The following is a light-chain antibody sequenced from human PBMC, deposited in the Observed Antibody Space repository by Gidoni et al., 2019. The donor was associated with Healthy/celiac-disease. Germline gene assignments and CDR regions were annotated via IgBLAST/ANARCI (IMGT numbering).Light chain of an antibody. CDR1: QSISSY. CDR2: AAS. CDR3: PQSYSTPQT. Sequence: DIQMTQSPSSLSDSVGDRVTITCRASQSISSYLNWYQQKPGKAPKLLIYAASSLQRGVPSRFSGSGSGTDFTLNISSLQPEDFATYYCPQSYSTPQTFGQGTKVEIK. J-gene: IGKJ1*01. V-gene: IGKV1-39*01.